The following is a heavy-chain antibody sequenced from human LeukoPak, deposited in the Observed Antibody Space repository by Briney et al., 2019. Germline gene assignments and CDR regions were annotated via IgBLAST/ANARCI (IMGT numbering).Heavy chain of an antibody. V-gene: IGHV4-59*01. D-gene: IGHD6-19*01. CDR1: GGSITSYY. J-gene: IGHJ4*02. Sequence: SETLSLTCSVSGGSITSYYWSWIRQPPGKGLEWIGYIYYSGSANYNPSLKSRLTISVDTSTNQFSLKLNSVTAADTAVYYCARGDGWYFYWGQGTLVTVSS. CDR2: IYYSGSA. CDR3: ARGDGWYFY.